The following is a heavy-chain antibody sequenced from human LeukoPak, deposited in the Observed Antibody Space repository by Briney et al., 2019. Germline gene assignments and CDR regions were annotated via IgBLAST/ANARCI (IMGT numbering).Heavy chain of an antibody. J-gene: IGHJ4*02. CDR2: ISSNGGST. CDR3: ARSSGWYPTTDFDY. V-gene: IGHV3-64*01. D-gene: IGHD6-19*01. CDR1: GFTFSSYA. Sequence: PGGSLRLSCAASGFTFSSYAMHWVRQAPEKGLEYVSAISSNGGSTYYANSVKGRFTISRDNSKNTLYLQMGSLRAEDMAVYYCARSSGWYPTTDFDYWGQGTLVTVSS.